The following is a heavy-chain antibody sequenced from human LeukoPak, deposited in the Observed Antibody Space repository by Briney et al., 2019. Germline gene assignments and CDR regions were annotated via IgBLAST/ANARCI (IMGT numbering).Heavy chain of an antibody. CDR2: IKQDGSEK. CDR1: GFTFSSYW. V-gene: IGHV3-7*03. J-gene: IGHJ4*02. CDR3: AKEGEGSSGLGYFDY. Sequence: GGSLRLSCAASGFTFSSYWMSWVRQAPGKGLEWVANIKQDGSEKYYVDSVKGRFTISRDNAKNSLYLQMNSLRAEDTAVYYCAKEGEGSSGLGYFDYWGQGTLVTVSS. D-gene: IGHD6-19*01.